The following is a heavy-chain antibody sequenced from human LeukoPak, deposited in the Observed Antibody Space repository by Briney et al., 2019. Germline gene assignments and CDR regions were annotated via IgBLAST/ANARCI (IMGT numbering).Heavy chain of an antibody. J-gene: IGHJ4*02. CDR2: INPNSGGT. V-gene: IGHV1-2*02. D-gene: IGHD2-15*01. Sequence: ASVKVSCKASGYTFTSNYMHWVRQAPGQGLEWMGWINPNSGGTNYAQKFQGRVTMTRDTSISTAYMELSRLRSDDTAVYYCARARIPIVVVVAASNGLFDYWGQGTLVTVSS. CDR3: ARARIPIVVVVAASNGLFDY. CDR1: GYTFTSNY.